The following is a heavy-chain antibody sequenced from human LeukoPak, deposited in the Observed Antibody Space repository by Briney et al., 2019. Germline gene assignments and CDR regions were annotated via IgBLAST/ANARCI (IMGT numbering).Heavy chain of an antibody. CDR3: ARKGLTMVRGVILVDTFDY. Sequence: ASVKVSCKASGYTFTSYDINWVRQATGQGLEWMGWMNPNSGNTGYAQKFQGRVTMTRNTSISTAYMELSSLRSDDTAVYYCARKGLTMVRGVILVDTFDYWGQGTLVTVSS. J-gene: IGHJ4*02. D-gene: IGHD3-10*01. V-gene: IGHV1-8*01. CDR2: MNPNSGNT. CDR1: GYTFTSYD.